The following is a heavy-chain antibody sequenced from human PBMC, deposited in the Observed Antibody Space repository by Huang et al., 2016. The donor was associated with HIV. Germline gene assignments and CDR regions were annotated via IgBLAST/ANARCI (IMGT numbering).Heavy chain of an antibody. Sequence: LQLQESGPGLVKPSETLSLTCTVSGGSVSGNSYYWGWIRQPPGKGLAWVASVSYSGTTHYNPSLKSRVTLSLYAAKNQFSLNVKSVTAADTALYYCARHRYKLLSDFDIWGQGTLVTVSS. CDR1: GGSVSGNSYY. J-gene: IGHJ3*02. CDR3: ARHRYKLLSDFDI. V-gene: IGHV4-39*01. D-gene: IGHD1-20*01. CDR2: VSYSGTT.